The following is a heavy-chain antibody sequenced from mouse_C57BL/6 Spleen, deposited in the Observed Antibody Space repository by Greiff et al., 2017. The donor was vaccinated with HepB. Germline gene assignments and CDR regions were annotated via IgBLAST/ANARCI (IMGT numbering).Heavy chain of an antibody. CDR2: ISSGGSYT. CDR3: ARRPTIVTYYFDY. V-gene: IGHV5-6*01. Sequence: EVQLQESGGDLVKPGGSLKLSCAASGFTFSSYGMSWVRQTPDKRLEWVATISSGGSYTYYPDSVKGRFTISRDNAKNTLYLQMSSLKSEDTAMYYCARRPTIVTYYFDYWGQGTTLTVSS. CDR1: GFTFSSYG. D-gene: IGHD2-5*01. J-gene: IGHJ2*01.